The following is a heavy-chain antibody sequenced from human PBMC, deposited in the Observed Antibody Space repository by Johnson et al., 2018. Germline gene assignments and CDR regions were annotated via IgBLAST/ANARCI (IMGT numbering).Heavy chain of an antibody. CDR1: GGSISNYY. CDR2: VYSSGST. CDR3: ARDTLSHGLDV. Sequence: QVQLQESGPRLVKPSETXSVTCSVSGGSISNYYWSWIRQPPGKGLEWIGYVYSSGSTNYNPSLRSRVTMSVDTSKNQIFLHLSSVTAADTALYFCARDTLSHGLDVWGQGTTVTVSS. D-gene: IGHD3-16*01. V-gene: IGHV4-59*01. J-gene: IGHJ6*02.